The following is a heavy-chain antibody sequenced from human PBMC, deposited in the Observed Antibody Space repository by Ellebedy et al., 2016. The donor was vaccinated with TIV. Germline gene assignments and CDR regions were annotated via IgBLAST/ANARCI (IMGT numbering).Heavy chain of an antibody. CDR1: GFTFSTYA. CDR2: IYGHGRTT. Sequence: PGGSLRLSCAASGFTFSTYAMAWVRQTPGKGLEWVSGIYGHGRTTFYADSVKGRFIISRDNSKNTLYLQMNNLGAEDTAIYYCAKDQVGGDGRWVFDIWGQGTVVTVSS. J-gene: IGHJ3*02. V-gene: IGHV3-23*01. CDR3: AKDQVGGDGRWVFDI. D-gene: IGHD3-16*01.